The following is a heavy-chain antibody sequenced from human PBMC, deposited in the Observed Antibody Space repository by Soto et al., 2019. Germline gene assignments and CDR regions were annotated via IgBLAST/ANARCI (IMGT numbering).Heavy chain of an antibody. V-gene: IGHV6-1*01. CDR3: ARTGGGALDY. Sequence: SQTLSLTCAISGDSVSSKSAAWNWIRQSPSRGLEWLGRTYYRSKWFNDYAVSEKSRITINPDTSQNHFSLQLKSVTPEDTAVYYCARTGGGALDYWGQGTLVTVS. CDR1: GDSVSSKSAA. J-gene: IGHJ4*02. D-gene: IGHD7-27*01. CDR2: TYYRSKWFN.